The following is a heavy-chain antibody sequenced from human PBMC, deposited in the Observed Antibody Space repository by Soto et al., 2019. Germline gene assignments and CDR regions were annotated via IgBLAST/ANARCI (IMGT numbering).Heavy chain of an antibody. J-gene: IGHJ4*02. Sequence: EVQLVESGGGLVQPGGSLKLSCAVSGFTFSGSAMHWVRRASGKGLEWVGRISSKSNSYATTYAASGKGRFTISRDDSKNTAYRKMNSLKTEDTAVYYCTRGYGDYVRDYWGQGTLVTVSS. CDR3: TRGYGDYVRDY. CDR2: ISSKSNSYAT. V-gene: IGHV3-73*01. D-gene: IGHD4-17*01. CDR1: GFTFSGSA.